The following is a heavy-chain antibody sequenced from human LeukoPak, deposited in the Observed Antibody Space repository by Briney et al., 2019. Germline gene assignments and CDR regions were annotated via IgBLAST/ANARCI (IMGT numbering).Heavy chain of an antibody. CDR3: ARGTYYYDSSGYYYDPYNWFDP. J-gene: IGHJ5*02. CDR2: IYTSGST. D-gene: IGHD3-22*01. V-gene: IGHV4-4*07. CDR1: GGSISSYY. Sequence: SETLSLTCTVSGGSISSYYWSWIRQPAGKGLEWIGRIYTSGSTNYNPSLKSRVTISVDTSKNQFSLKLSSVTAADTAVYYCARGTYYYDSSGYYYDPYNWFDPWGQGTLVTVSS.